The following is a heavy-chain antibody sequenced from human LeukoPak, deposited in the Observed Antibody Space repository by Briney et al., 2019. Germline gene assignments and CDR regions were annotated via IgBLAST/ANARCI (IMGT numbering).Heavy chain of an antibody. D-gene: IGHD3-22*01. CDR3: AKVGSSGYYYDLDY. CDR1: GFTFSSYG. CDR2: ISDSGGST. Sequence: GGSLRLSCAASGFTFSSYGMSWVRQAPGKGLEWVSGISDSGGSTYYADSVKGRFTISRDNSKNTLYLQMNSLRAEDTAVYYCAKVGSSGYYYDLDYWGQGTLVTVSS. J-gene: IGHJ4*02. V-gene: IGHV3-23*01.